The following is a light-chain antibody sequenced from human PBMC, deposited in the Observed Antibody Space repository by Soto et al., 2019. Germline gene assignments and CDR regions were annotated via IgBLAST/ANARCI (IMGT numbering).Light chain of an antibody. CDR3: MQATHSPWA. Sequence: DVVMTQSPLSLPVTLGQPASISCRSSQSLVYSDGNTYLSWLQQRPGQPPRILIYKISNRFSGVLVRFSGSGAGTDFTLKITRVEAEDVGVYYCMQATHSPWAVGQGTKVEIK. V-gene: IGKV2-24*01. CDR2: KIS. J-gene: IGKJ1*01. CDR1: QSLVYSDGNTY.